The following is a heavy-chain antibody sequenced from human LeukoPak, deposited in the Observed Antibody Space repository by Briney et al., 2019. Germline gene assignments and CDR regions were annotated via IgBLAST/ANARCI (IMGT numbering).Heavy chain of an antibody. J-gene: IGHJ6*03. D-gene: IGHD5-12*01. Sequence: SQTLSLTCEVSGDSLSSGGYYWSWIRQPPGKGLEWIGYIHYSGSTHYNPSLKSRVTISVDTSKNQVSLKLRSVTAADTAVYYCARTTEGYAGGPGYSYYYYMDVWGKGTTVTISS. CDR2: IHYSGST. V-gene: IGHV4-61*08. CDR1: GDSLSSGGYY. CDR3: ARTTEGYAGGPGYSYYYYMDV.